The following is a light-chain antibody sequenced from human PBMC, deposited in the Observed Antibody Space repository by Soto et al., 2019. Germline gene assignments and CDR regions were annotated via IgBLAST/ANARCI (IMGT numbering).Light chain of an antibody. CDR2: AAS. CDR1: QDIVKS. J-gene: IGKJ3*01. CDR3: KTYDRPPPT. V-gene: IGKV1-33*01. Sequence: DIQMTQSPSSLSAFVGDRVTITCQASQDIVKSLNWYQQKPGKAPKLLSYAASSLETGVPSKFSGSGSRIDVTCTISSLQPKDGATYYCKTYDRPPPTFSPGTKVDIK.